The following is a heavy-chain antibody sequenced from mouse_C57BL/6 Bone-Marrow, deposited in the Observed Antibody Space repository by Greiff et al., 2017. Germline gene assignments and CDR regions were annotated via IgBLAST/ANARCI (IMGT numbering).Heavy chain of an antibody. J-gene: IGHJ3*01. Sequence: QVQLQQPGAELVRPGSSVKLSCKASGYTFTSYWMDWVKQRPGQGLEWIGNIYPSDSETHYNHKFKDKATLTVDKSSSTAYMQLSSLTSEDSAVYYCARGRRFSWFAYWGQGTLVTVSA. CDR2: IYPSDSET. V-gene: IGHV1-61*01. CDR3: ARGRRFSWFAY. CDR1: GYTFTSYW.